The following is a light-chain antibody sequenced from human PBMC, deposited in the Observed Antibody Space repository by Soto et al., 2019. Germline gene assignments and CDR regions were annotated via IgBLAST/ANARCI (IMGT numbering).Light chain of an antibody. Sequence: EIVMTQSPATLSVTPGERATLPCRASQSVSSNLAWYQQKPGQAPRLLIYGASTRATGIPARFSGSGSGTEFTLTISSLQSEDFAVYYCQQYYNWPPYTLGQGTKVDI. CDR2: GAS. CDR1: QSVSSN. J-gene: IGKJ2*01. V-gene: IGKV3-15*01. CDR3: QQYYNWPPYT.